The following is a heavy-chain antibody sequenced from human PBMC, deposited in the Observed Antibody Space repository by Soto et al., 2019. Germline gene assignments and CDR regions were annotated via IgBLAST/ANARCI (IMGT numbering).Heavy chain of an antibody. D-gene: IGHD6-13*01. J-gene: IGHJ5*02. Sequence: QVQLQESGPGLVKPSQNLSLTCTVSGGSFSSGAYYWSWVRRHPGMGLEWIGYISYRGTPYYNPSLKSRLTISVDASKNQFSLRPSSVTAADTAVYYCARVSATGTRWFDPWGQGTLVTVSS. CDR3: ARVSATGTRWFDP. CDR1: GGSFSSGAYY. CDR2: ISYRGTP. V-gene: IGHV4-31*03.